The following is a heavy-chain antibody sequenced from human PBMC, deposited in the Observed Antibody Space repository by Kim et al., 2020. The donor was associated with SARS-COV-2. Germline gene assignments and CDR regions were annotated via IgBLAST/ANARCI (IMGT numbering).Heavy chain of an antibody. D-gene: IGHD3-10*01. Sequence: PPHKSRVTISVDTSKSQFSLKLSSVTAADTAVYYCVRSGSYYNFPLYYFDYWGQGTLVTVSS. J-gene: IGHJ4*02. CDR3: VRSGSYYNFPLYYFDY. V-gene: IGHV4-59*01.